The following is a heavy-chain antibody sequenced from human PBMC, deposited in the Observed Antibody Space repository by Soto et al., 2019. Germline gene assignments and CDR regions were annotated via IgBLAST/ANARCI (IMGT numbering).Heavy chain of an antibody. Sequence: QVQLVQSGAEVKKPGASMRVSCKTSGYTFINFGISWVRQAPGQGLEWMGWISAYNGNMNHAQRFQDRLTMSTDTTTARAYMELRSLRSDDTAMYYCAGDSLSGRDVRSADSGGYVDHWGQGTLATVSS. CDR1: GYTFINFG. D-gene: IGHD3-10*02. CDR3: AGDSLSGRDVRSADSGGYVDH. CDR2: ISAYNGNM. J-gene: IGHJ4*02. V-gene: IGHV1-18*01.